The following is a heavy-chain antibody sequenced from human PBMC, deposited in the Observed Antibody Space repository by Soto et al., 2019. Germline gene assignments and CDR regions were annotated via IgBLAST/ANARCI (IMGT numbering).Heavy chain of an antibody. CDR2: IDPSDSYT. Sequence: PGESLKVSCKGSGYSFTSYWISWVRQMPGKGLEWMGRIDPSDSYTNYSPSFQGHVTISTDKSISTAYLQWSSLKASDTAMYYCARWSSGRYDYCRQGNRVTVAS. V-gene: IGHV5-10-1*01. CDR1: GYSFTSYW. D-gene: IGHD6-19*01. CDR3: ARWSSGRYDY. J-gene: IGHJ4*02.